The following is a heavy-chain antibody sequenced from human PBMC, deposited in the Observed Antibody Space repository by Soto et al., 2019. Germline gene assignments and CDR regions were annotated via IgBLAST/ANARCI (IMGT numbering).Heavy chain of an antibody. Sequence: ASVKVSCKASGYTFTNYYMHWVRQAPGQGLEWMGIINPSSGSTTYAQKFQGRVTMTRDTSTTTVYMELSSLRSEDTAIYYCAKASTAHYYFDYWGQGTLVPVSS. CDR1: GYTFTNYY. D-gene: IGHD2-2*01. J-gene: IGHJ4*02. CDR2: INPSSGST. V-gene: IGHV1-46*01. CDR3: AKASTAHYYFDY.